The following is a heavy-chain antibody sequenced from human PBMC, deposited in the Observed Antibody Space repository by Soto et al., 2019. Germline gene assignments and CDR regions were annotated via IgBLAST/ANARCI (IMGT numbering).Heavy chain of an antibody. CDR3: ATLASVQLERYDY. V-gene: IGHV3-74*01. D-gene: IGHD1-1*01. CDR1: GFTFSSYW. Sequence: GGSLRLSCAASGFTFSSYWMHWVRQAPGKGLVWVSRINSDGSSTSYADSVKGRFTISRDNAKNTLYLQMNSLRAEDTAVYYCATLASVQLERYDYWGQGTLVTVSS. CDR2: INSDGSST. J-gene: IGHJ4*02.